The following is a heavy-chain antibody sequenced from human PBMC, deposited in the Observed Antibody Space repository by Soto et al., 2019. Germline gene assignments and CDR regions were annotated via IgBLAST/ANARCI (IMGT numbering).Heavy chain of an antibody. V-gene: IGHV4-4*07. J-gene: IGHJ6*02. CDR3: ARAGNEYGVDV. Sequence: SETLSLTCTVSGGSISSYYWSWIRQSAGQGLEWIGRFYTSGTTHYNPSLKSRVSMSADTSKNQLSLTLTSVTAADTGAYYCARAGNEYGVDVWGQGTTVTVSS. CDR2: FYTSGTT. D-gene: IGHD3-10*01. CDR1: GGSISSYY.